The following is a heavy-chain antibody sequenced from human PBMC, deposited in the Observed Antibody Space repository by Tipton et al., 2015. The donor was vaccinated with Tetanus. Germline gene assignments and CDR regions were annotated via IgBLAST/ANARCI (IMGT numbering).Heavy chain of an antibody. CDR2: FFYSGST. CDR1: GGSISGSSYY. D-gene: IGHD3-16*01. CDR3: ARDRGSYDWGDSDN. J-gene: IGHJ4*02. V-gene: IGHV4-39*07. Sequence: TLSLTCTVSGGSISGSSYYWGWIRQPPGKGLEWIGSFFYSGSTNYNPSLKSRVTISVDTSKNQFSLKLSSVTAADTAVYYCARDRGSYDWGDSDNWGQGTLVTVSS.